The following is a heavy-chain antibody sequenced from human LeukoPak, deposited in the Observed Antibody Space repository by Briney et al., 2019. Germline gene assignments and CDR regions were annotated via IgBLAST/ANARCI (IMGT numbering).Heavy chain of an antibody. V-gene: IGHV3-7*01. Sequence: PGGSLRLSCAACGLTFSSYWMSWVRQAPGKGLEGVAHIKQDGSEKYYVDSVKGRFTISRDNAKNSLYLQMNSLRAEDTAVYYCALIQRVLLWFGESIPYYFDYWGQGTLVTVSS. CDR2: IKQDGSEK. D-gene: IGHD3-10*01. CDR3: ALIQRVLLWFGESIPYYFDY. CDR1: GLTFSSYW. J-gene: IGHJ4*02.